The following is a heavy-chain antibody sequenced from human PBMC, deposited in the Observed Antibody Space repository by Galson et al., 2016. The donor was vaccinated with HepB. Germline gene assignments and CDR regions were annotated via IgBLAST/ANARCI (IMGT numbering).Heavy chain of an antibody. CDR1: GFTFSNSW. Sequence: SLRLSCAASGFTFSNSWMSWVRQTPGKGLEWVGRIKSKTDGGTTDYAAFVKGRFTISRDDSKNTLYLQMNSLKTEDTALYYCITDSAMAFDHWGQGTQVTVSS. V-gene: IGHV3-15*01. D-gene: IGHD5-18*01. J-gene: IGHJ5*02. CDR2: IKSKTDGGTT. CDR3: ITDSAMAFDH.